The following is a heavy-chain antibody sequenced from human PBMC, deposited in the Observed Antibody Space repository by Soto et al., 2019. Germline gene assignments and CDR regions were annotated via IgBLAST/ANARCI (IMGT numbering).Heavy chain of an antibody. J-gene: IGHJ4*02. Sequence: QVQLVQSGAEVTKPGSSVKVSCKASGGTFSSYTISWVRQAPGQGLEWMGRIIPILGIANYAQKFQGRVTITADKSTSTAYMELSSLRSEDTAVYYCARAPPGSTREPCDYWGQGSLVTVST. CDR1: GGTFSSYT. V-gene: IGHV1-69*02. CDR3: ARAPPGSTREPCDY. D-gene: IGHD2-2*01. CDR2: IIPILGIA.